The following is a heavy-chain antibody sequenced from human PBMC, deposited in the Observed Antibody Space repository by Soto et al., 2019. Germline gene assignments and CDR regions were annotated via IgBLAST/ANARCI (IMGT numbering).Heavy chain of an antibody. CDR2: HSGST. CDR1: GGSVSSGSYY. D-gene: IGHD4-17*01. V-gene: IGHV4-61*01. CDR3: ARDASRLGGDYVDYYYYYGMDV. J-gene: IGHJ6*02. Sequence: QVQLQESGPGLVKPSETLSLTCTVSGGSVSSGSYYWSWIRQPPGKGLEWIGHSGSTSYNPSLKSRVSISVDTSKNQFSLKLTSVTAADTAVYYCARDASRLGGDYVDYYYYYGMDVWGPGTTVTVSS.